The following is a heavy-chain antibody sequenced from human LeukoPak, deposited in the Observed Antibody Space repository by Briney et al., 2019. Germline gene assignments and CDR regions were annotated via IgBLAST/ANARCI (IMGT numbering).Heavy chain of an antibody. J-gene: IGHJ6*03. CDR2: IDTTGDT. D-gene: IGHD2-15*01. Sequence: GGSLRLSCAASGFTFSTYDMHWVRQATGKCPEWVSAIDTTGDTYYPGSVKGRFTISRENAKNSLYLQMNSLRAGDTAVYYCARDRGGGHMDVWGKGTTVTISS. CDR1: GFTFSTYD. V-gene: IGHV3-13*01. CDR3: ARDRGGGHMDV.